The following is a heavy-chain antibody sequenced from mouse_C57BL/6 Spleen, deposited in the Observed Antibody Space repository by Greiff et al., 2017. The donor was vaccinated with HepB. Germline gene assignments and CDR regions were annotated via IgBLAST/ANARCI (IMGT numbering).Heavy chain of an antibody. CDR2: IDPSDSYT. CDR1: GYTFTSYW. CDR3: ARGELTGTTWFAY. Sequence: VKLQQPGAELVMPGASVKLSCKASGYTFTSYWMHWVKQRPGQGLEWIGEIDPSDSYTNYNQKFKGKSTLTVDKSSSTAYMQLSSLTSEDSAVYYCARGELTGTTWFAYWGQGTLVTVSA. V-gene: IGHV1-69*01. J-gene: IGHJ3*01. D-gene: IGHD4-1*01.